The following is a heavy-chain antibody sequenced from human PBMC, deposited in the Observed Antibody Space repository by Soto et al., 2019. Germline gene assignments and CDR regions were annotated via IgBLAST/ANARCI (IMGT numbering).Heavy chain of an antibody. CDR3: ANLKLSYNYMDV. Sequence: EVQLLESGGGLVQPGGSLRLSCAASGFTSNNYASYAMRWVRQAPGKGLAWVSTINAGGDTTYYADSVKGRFTISRDNSKNTLYLQMNSLRGEDTAVYYCANLKLSYNYMDVGGKGTTVTVSS. V-gene: IGHV3-23*01. CDR2: INAGGDTT. D-gene: IGHD3-10*01. J-gene: IGHJ6*03. CDR1: GFTSNNYASYA.